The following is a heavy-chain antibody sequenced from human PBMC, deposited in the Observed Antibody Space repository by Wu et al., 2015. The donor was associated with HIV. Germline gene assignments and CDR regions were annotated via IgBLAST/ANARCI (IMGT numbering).Heavy chain of an antibody. V-gene: IGHV1-8*02. Sequence: QAQLVQSGAEVKKPGASVKVSCKASGYTFTSYHINWVRQAAGQGLEWMGWMNPNSGSTDYGQKFQGRVTMTTNISINTAYMELRSLRDEDTAVYYCARGVGPAMIVAGWGQGTLVTVSS. D-gene: IGHD3-22*01. CDR1: GYTFTSYH. CDR3: ARGVGPAMIVAG. CDR2: MNPNSGST. J-gene: IGHJ4*02.